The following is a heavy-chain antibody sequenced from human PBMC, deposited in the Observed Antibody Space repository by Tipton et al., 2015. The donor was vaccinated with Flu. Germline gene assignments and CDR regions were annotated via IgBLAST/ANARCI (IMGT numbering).Heavy chain of an antibody. Sequence: LRLSCSVSGHSVGSGYYWGWIRQPPGEGLEWIASFYYGGSTSFNPSLRSRVTISVDTSMNQFSLNLNSVTVADTAVYYCARDLTTIFGGAFDNWGQGTLVTVSS. D-gene: IGHD3-3*01. CDR3: ARDLTTIFGGAFDN. CDR2: FYYGGST. CDR1: GHSVGSGYY. V-gene: IGHV4-38-2*02. J-gene: IGHJ4*02.